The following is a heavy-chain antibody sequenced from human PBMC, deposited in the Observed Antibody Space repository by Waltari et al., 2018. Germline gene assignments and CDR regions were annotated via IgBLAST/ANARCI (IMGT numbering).Heavy chain of an antibody. CDR3: ARGDDYGDYLNWFDP. D-gene: IGHD4-17*01. J-gene: IGHJ5*02. V-gene: IGHV4-39*07. CDR2: IYYSGST. CDR1: GCSISSSSYY. Sequence: QLQLQESGPGLVKPSETLSLTCTVSGCSISSSSYYWGWIRPPPGKGLEWIGSIYYSGSTYYNPSLKSRVTISVDTSKNQFSLKLSSVTAADTAVYYCARGDDYGDYLNWFDPWGQGTLVTVSS.